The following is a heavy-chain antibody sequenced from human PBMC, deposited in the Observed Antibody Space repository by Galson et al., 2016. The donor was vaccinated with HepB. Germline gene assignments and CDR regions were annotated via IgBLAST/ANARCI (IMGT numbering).Heavy chain of an antibody. CDR2: IYHSGTT. CDR3: VRQYSGSYLDY. CDR1: GGSISSRDW. V-gene: IGHV4-4*02. J-gene: IGHJ4*02. D-gene: IGHD1-26*01. Sequence: ETLSLTCAVPGGSISSRDWWTWVRQPPGKGLEWIGQIYHSGTTNYSPSLKSRVTISVDNSKNQFSLKLSSVTAADTAVYYCVRQYSGSYLDYWGQGTLVTVSS.